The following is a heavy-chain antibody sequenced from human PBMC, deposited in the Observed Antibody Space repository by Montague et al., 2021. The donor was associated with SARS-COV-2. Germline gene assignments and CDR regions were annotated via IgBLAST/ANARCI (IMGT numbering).Heavy chain of an antibody. CDR2: ISWNSETI. CDR3: AGAPAAGNYSNWYYFVV. V-gene: IGHV3-9*01. J-gene: IGHJ4*02. CDR1: GFTFSDYV. D-gene: IGHD6-13*01. Sequence: SLRLSCAASGFTFSDYVMHWVRQPPGKGLERVSTISWNSETIGYADSVKGRFTISRDNAQNSLYLEMNSLRIEDTAFYYCAGAPAAGNYSNWYYFVVWGQGSLVTVSA.